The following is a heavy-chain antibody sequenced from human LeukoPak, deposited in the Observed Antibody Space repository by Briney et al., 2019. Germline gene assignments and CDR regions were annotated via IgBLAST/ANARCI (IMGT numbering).Heavy chain of an antibody. CDR1: GFTFSSYA. Sequence: PGGSLRLSCAASGFTFSSYAMSWVRQAPGQGLEWVSTIRGSGGDTYYADSVKGRFTISRDNSKNTLHLQMNSLRAEDTAVYYCARVVPAATAFDYWGQGTLVTVSS. D-gene: IGHD2-2*01. CDR3: ARVVPAATAFDY. J-gene: IGHJ4*02. V-gene: IGHV3-23*01. CDR2: IRGSGGDT.